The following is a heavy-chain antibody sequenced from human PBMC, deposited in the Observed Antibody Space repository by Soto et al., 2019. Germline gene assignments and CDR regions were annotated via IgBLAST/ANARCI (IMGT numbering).Heavy chain of an antibody. D-gene: IGHD2-2*01. Sequence: ASVKVSCKASGYTFTGYYMHWVRQAPGQGLEWMGWINPNSGGTNYAQKFQGWVTMTRDTSISTAYMELGRLRSDDTAVYYCATQASRNCSSTSCYPRYYYYYGMDVWGQGTTVTVSS. J-gene: IGHJ6*02. CDR1: GYTFTGYY. V-gene: IGHV1-2*04. CDR2: INPNSGGT. CDR3: ATQASRNCSSTSCYPRYYYYYGMDV.